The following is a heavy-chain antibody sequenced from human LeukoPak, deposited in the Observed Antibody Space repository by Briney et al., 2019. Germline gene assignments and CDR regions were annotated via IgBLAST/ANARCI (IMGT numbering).Heavy chain of an antibody. Sequence: SETLSLTCTVSGGSINSHFWSCIRQPPGKGLEWIGYISYKGSSNYNPSLKSRATISIDTPKNQFSLKLTSVTAVGTAVYYCAGDSSGRLYVDYWGQGRRVTVSS. V-gene: IGHV4-59*11. CDR2: ISYKGSS. D-gene: IGHD6-19*01. J-gene: IGHJ4*02. CDR3: AGDSSGRLYVDY. CDR1: GGSINSHF.